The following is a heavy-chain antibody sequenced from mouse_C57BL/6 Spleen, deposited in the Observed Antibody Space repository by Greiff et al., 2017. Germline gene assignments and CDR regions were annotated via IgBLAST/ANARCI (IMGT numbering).Heavy chain of an antibody. CDR3: ARSYGSSSYYFDY. D-gene: IGHD1-1*01. CDR2: IYPGDGDT. V-gene: IGHV1-82*01. J-gene: IGHJ2*01. CDR1: GYAFSSSW. Sequence: QVQLQQSGPELVKPGASVKISCKASGYAFSSSWMNWVKQRPGKGLEWIGRIYPGDGDTNYNGKFKGKATLTADKSSSTAYMQLSSLTSEDSAVYFCARSYGSSSYYFDYWGQGTTLTVSS.